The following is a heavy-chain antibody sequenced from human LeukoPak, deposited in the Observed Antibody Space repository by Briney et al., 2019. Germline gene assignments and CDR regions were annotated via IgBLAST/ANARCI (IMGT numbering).Heavy chain of an antibody. D-gene: IGHD3-22*01. CDR2: INHSGST. Sequence: KTSETLSLTCAVYGGSFSGYYWSWIRQPPGKGLEWIGEINHSGSTNYNPFLKSRVTISVDTSKNQFSLKLSSVTAADTAVYYCARVGYYDSSGYRDYWGRGTLVTVSS. J-gene: IGHJ4*02. CDR3: ARVGYYDSSGYRDY. V-gene: IGHV4-34*01. CDR1: GGSFSGYY.